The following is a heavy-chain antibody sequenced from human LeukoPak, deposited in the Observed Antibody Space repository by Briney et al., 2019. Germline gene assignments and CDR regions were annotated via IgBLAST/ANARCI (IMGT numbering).Heavy chain of an antibody. CDR2: INPNSGGT. CDR3: ARDWSSGSYYTNFDY. Sequence: ASVKVSCKTSGYTFTGYYMHWVRQAPGQGLEWMGWINPNSGGTNYAQKFQGRVTMTRDTSISTAYMELSRLRSDDTAVYYCARDWSSGSYYTNFDYWGQGTLATVSS. CDR1: GYTFTGYY. V-gene: IGHV1-2*02. J-gene: IGHJ4*02. D-gene: IGHD3-10*01.